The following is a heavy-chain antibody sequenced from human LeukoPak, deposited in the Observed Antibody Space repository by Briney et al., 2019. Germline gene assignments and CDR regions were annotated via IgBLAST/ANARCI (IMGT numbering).Heavy chain of an antibody. CDR2: TSSSDSGT. CDR1: GFPLSSFA. Sequence: GGSLRLSCVASGFPLSSFAMPWVRQTPERGLEWVSATSSSDSGTYHADSVKGRFTISRDNLKNTLYLQMNFLRAEDTGLYYCARPPATSYLTAFCYPFDYWGRGNLVTVSS. J-gene: IGHJ4*02. V-gene: IGHV3-23*01. CDR3: ARPPATSYLTAFCYPFDY. D-gene: IGHD2-15*01.